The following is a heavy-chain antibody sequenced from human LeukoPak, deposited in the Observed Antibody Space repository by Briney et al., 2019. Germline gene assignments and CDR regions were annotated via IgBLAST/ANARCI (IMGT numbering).Heavy chain of an antibody. CDR1: GGSISSSSYY. J-gene: IGHJ3*02. D-gene: IGHD3-3*01. V-gene: IGHV4-39*07. Sequence: SETLSLTCTVSGGSISSSSYYWGWIRQPPGKGLEWIGSIYYSGSTYYNPSLKSRVTISVDTSKNQFSLKLSSVTAADTAVYYCARAGILSYYDFWSGYRPFSDAFDIWGQGTMVTVSS. CDR3: ARAGILSYYDFWSGYRPFSDAFDI. CDR2: IYYSGST.